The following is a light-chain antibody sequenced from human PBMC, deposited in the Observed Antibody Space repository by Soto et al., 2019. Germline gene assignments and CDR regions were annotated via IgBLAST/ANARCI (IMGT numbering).Light chain of an antibody. CDR3: QQYNNWPLT. CDR2: GAS. V-gene: IGKV3-20*01. CDR1: QSVSSSS. Sequence: EIVLTQSPGTLSVSPGERATLSCRASQSVSSSSLAWYQQKPGQSPRLLIYGASIRATGIPDRFSGSGSGTDFTLTISRVEPEDSAVYFCQQYNNWPLTFGQGTKVEVK. J-gene: IGKJ1*01.